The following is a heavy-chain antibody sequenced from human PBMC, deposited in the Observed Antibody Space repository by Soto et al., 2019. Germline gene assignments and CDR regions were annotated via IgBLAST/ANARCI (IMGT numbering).Heavy chain of an antibody. D-gene: IGHD2-21*02. V-gene: IGHV3-33*06. J-gene: IGHJ4*02. CDR3: VQDAFGGDCGDSGGFDY. Sequence: QVQLVESGGGVVQPGRSLRLSCAASGFPFSDHGMHWVRQAPGKGLEWVAVIWNYESQKFYGDAVRGRFTISRDNSKNTVYLQTDSLRVEDVALYYCVQDAFGGDCGDSGGFDYWGQGTLVTVSS. CDR1: GFPFSDHG. CDR2: IWNYESQK.